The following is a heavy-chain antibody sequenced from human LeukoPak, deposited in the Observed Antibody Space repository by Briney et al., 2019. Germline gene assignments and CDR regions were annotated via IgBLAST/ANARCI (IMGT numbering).Heavy chain of an antibody. Sequence: GGSLRLSCAASGFTFSSYAMSWVHQAPGKGLEWVSAISGSGGSTYYADSVKGRFTISRNNSKNTLYLQMNSLRAEDTAVYYCAKSFDYGGKEFVDYWGQGTLVTVSS. CDR3: AKSFDYGGKEFVDY. J-gene: IGHJ4*02. V-gene: IGHV3-23*01. CDR2: ISGSGGST. D-gene: IGHD4-23*01. CDR1: GFTFSSYA.